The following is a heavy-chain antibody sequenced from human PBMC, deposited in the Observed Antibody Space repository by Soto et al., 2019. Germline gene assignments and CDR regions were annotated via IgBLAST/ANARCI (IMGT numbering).Heavy chain of an antibody. CDR3: AKGRGYSYGYVGLYYYMDV. CDR1: GFTFSSYA. CDR2: ISGSGGST. J-gene: IGHJ6*03. D-gene: IGHD5-18*01. V-gene: IGHV3-23*01. Sequence: EVQLLESGGGLVQPGGSLRLSCAASGFTFSSYAMSWVRQAPGKGLEWVSAISGSGGSTYYADSVKGRFTISRDNSKNTLYLQMNSLRAGDTAVYYCAKGRGYSYGYVGLYYYMDVWGKGTTVTVSS.